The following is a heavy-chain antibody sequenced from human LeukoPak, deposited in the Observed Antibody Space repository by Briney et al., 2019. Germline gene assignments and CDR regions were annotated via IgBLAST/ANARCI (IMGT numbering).Heavy chain of an antibody. J-gene: IGHJ3*02. CDR1: GFTFSDYY. V-gene: IGHV3-11*06. CDR2: ISSSSPYT. CDR3: ASALTTTAPGAFDI. Sequence: GGSLRLSCAASGFTFSDYYMSWIRQAPGKGLEWVSYISSSSPYTNYADSVKGRFTISRDNAKNSLYLQMNSLRAEDTAVYYCASALTTTAPGAFDIWGQGTMVTVSS. D-gene: IGHD4-17*01.